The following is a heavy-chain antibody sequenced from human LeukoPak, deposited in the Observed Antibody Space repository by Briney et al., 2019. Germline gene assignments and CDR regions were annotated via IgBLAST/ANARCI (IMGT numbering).Heavy chain of an antibody. V-gene: IGHV3-33*01. CDR1: GFTFSSYG. D-gene: IGHD1-7*01. J-gene: IGHJ4*02. CDR2: IWYDGSNK. Sequence: GSLRLSCAASGFTFSSYGMHWVRQAPGKGLEWVAVIWYDGSNKYYADSVKGRFTISRDNSKNTLYLQMNSLRAEDTAVYYCARESLELRYFDYWGQGTLVTVSS. CDR3: ARESLELRYFDY.